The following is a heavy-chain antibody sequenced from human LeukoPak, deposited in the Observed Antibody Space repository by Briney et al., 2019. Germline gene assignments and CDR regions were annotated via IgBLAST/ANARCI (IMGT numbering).Heavy chain of an antibody. CDR3: ASSGESELTFDY. CDR2: IIPIFGTA. V-gene: IGHV1-69*05. Sequence: ASVKVSCKASGGTFSSYAISWVRQAPGQGLEWMGGIIPIFGTANYAQKFQGRVTITTDESTSTAYMGLSSLRSEDTAVYYCASSGESELTFDYWGQGTLVTVSS. D-gene: IGHD1-26*01. CDR1: GGTFSSYA. J-gene: IGHJ4*02.